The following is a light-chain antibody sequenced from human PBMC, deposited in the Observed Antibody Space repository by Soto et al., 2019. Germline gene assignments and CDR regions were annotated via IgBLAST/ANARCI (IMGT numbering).Light chain of an antibody. CDR1: QSVHSH. J-gene: IGKJ1*01. CDR2: GAS. CDR3: QQYDNWPPVT. Sequence: EIVMTQSPAILSVYQGERVTLSCRASQSVHSHLAWYQQKPGQAPRLLTYGASTRVSGVPVRFSGSGSGTEFTLTISSLQSEDFAVYFCQQYDNWPPVTFGQGTQVEIK. V-gene: IGKV3-15*01.